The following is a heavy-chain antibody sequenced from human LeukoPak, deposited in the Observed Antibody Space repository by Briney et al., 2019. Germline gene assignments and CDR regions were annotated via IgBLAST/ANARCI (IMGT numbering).Heavy chain of an antibody. Sequence: GASVKVSCKVSGYTLTELSMHWVRQAPGQGLEWMGWISAYNGNTNYAQKLQGRVTMTTGTSTSTAYMELRSLRSDDTAVYYCARDQGPYYYDSSGSGFDPWGQGTLVTVSS. CDR1: GYTLTELS. D-gene: IGHD3-22*01. V-gene: IGHV1-18*01. J-gene: IGHJ5*02. CDR2: ISAYNGNT. CDR3: ARDQGPYYYDSSGSGFDP.